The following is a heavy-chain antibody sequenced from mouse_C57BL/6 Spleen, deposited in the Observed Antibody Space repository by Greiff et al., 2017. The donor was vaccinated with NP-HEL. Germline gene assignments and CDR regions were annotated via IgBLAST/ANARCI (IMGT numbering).Heavy chain of an antibody. CDR1: GYTFTSYW. J-gene: IGHJ2*01. CDR3: ASPAQATDY. Sequence: QVQLQQPGAELVKPGASVKMSCKASGYTFTSYWITWVKQRPGQGLEWIGDIYPGSGSTNYTEKFKSKATLTEATSSSTAYMQLSSLTSEDSAVYYCASPAQATDYWGQGTTLTVSS. D-gene: IGHD3-2*02. CDR2: IYPGSGST. V-gene: IGHV1-55*01.